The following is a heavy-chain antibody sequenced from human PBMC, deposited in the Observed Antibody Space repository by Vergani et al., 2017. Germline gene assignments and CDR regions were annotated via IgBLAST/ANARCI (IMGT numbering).Heavy chain of an antibody. CDR3: ASDMDWNDLNDAFDI. CDR1: GGTFSSYA. J-gene: IGHJ3*02. CDR2: IIPIFGTA. D-gene: IGHD1-1*01. V-gene: IGHV1-69*18. Sequence: QVQLVQSGAEVKKPGSSVKVSCKASGGTFSSYAISWVRQAPGQGLEWMGRIIPIFGTANYAQKFQGRVTITADESTSTAYMELSSLRSDDTAVYYCASDMDWNDLNDAFDIWGQGTMVTVSS.